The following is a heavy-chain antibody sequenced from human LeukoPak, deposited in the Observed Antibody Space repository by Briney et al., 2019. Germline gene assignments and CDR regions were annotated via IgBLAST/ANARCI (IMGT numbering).Heavy chain of an antibody. Sequence: SETLSLTCSVSGDSISSFYWNWLRQPPGKGLEWIGEINHSGSTNYNPSLKSRVTISVDTSKNQFSLKLSSVTAADTAVYYCARGGSRLVYCSSTSCFPSVLRVQNNWFDPWGQGTLVTVSS. CDR2: INHSGST. D-gene: IGHD2-2*01. CDR3: ARGGSRLVYCSSTSCFPSVLRVQNNWFDP. J-gene: IGHJ5*02. V-gene: IGHV4-34*01. CDR1: GDSISSFY.